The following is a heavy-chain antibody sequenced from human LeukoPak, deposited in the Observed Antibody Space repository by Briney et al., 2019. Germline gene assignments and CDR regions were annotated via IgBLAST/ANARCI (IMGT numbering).Heavy chain of an antibody. J-gene: IGHJ5*02. D-gene: IGHD6-19*01. CDR1: GGTISGSSYY. CDR2: MYYSGSG. CDR3: ARQAYSSDWTPNWFDP. Sequence: SETLSLTCTVSGGTISGSSYYWGWIRQPPGKGLEWIGSMYYSGSGYHNPSLKSRVTISVDTSKNQFSLKLNSVTAADTAAYYCARQAYSSDWTPNWFDPWGQGTLVTVSS. V-gene: IGHV4-39*01.